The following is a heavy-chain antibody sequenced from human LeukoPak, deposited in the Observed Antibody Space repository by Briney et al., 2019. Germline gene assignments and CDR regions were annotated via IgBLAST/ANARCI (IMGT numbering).Heavy chain of an antibody. V-gene: IGHV4-38-2*02. CDR2: IYYSGST. CDR1: GYSISSGYY. J-gene: IGHJ4*02. CDR3: ASSGYYYFYFDY. Sequence: SETLSLTCTVSGYSISSGYYWGWIRQPPGKGLEWIGSIYYSGSTYYNPSLKSRVTISVDTSKNQFSLKLSSVTAADTAVYYCASSGYYYFYFDYWGQGTLVTVSS. D-gene: IGHD3-22*01.